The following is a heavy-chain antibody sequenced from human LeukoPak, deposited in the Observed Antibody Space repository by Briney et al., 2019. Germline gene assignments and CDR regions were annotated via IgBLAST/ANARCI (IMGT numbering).Heavy chain of an antibody. J-gene: IGHJ4*02. V-gene: IGHV1-46*01. CDR3: ARAHDYLWGNYRYFDY. D-gene: IGHD3-16*02. CDR2: INPSGGTT. Sequence: ASVKVSCKASGYTLTSYYMHWVRQAPGQGLEWMGIINPSGGTTSHAQKFQGRVTMTRDTSTSTVYMELSSLRSEDTAVYYCARAHDYLWGNYRYFDYWGQGTLVTVSS. CDR1: GYTLTSYY.